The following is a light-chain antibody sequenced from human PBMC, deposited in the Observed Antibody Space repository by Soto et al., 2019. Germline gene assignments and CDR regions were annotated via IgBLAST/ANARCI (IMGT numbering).Light chain of an antibody. V-gene: IGKV3-11*01. CDR3: QQRSTWPA. Sequence: EIVLTQSPATLSLSPGERATLSCRASQSVSSYLAWYQQKPGQAPRLLIYDASNRATGIPARFSGSGSGTEFTLTIRSLEPEDFAVYYCQQRSTWPAFGGGTKLEIK. CDR1: QSVSSY. J-gene: IGKJ4*01. CDR2: DAS.